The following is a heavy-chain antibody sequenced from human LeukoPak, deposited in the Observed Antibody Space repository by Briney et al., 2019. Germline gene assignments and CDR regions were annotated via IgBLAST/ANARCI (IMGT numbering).Heavy chain of an antibody. CDR2: FDPEDGET. CDR1: GYTLSELS. Sequence: ASVKVSCKVSGYTLSELSMHWVRQAPGKGLEWMGSFDPEDGETMYAQEFQGRFTVTEDTSTDTAYMQLSSLRSEDTAVYYCARWGRGSSPPDYWGQGTLVTVSS. V-gene: IGHV1-24*01. CDR3: ARWGRGSSPPDY. D-gene: IGHD6-6*01. J-gene: IGHJ4*02.